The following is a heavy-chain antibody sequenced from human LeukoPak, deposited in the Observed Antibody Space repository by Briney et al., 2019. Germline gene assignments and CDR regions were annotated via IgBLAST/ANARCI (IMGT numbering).Heavy chain of an antibody. CDR1: GYTFTDYY. Sequence: APVKVSCKASGYTFTDYYMHWVRQAPGQGLEWMGWINPKSGGTNYAQQFEGRVTLTRDTSISTSYMEVSGLRYDDTAVYYCARDPYYYDYSHFDYWGQGTLVSVST. D-gene: IGHD3-22*01. CDR2: INPKSGGT. V-gene: IGHV1-2*02. CDR3: ARDPYYYDYSHFDY. J-gene: IGHJ4*02.